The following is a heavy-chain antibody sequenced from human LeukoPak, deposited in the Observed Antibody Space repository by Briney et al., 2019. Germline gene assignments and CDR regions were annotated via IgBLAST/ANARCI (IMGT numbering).Heavy chain of an antibody. CDR2: ISGSGGST. D-gene: IGHD6-6*01. Sequence: GGTLRLSCAASGFTFSSHGMSWVRQAPGKGLEWVSAISGSGGSTYYADSVKGRFTISRDNSKNTLYLQMNSLRAEDTAVYYCARDVAARPGWFDPWGQGNLVTVSS. J-gene: IGHJ5*02. V-gene: IGHV3-23*01. CDR1: GFTFSSHG. CDR3: ARDVAARPGWFDP.